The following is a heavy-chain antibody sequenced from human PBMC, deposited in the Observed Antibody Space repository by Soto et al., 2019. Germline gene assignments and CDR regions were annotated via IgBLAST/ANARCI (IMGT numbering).Heavy chain of an antibody. V-gene: IGHV1-69*04. CDR1: GGDLTNSG. CDR2: IFPLLAMV. D-gene: IGHD6-13*01. Sequence: QVHLVQSGAEMKKPGSSVKVSCKVSGGDLTNSGISWVRQAPGQGLEWMGGIFPLLAMVDYSQKFQGRVTITADESTNPAYLDLGRLRSDDTPVFYCAKEDAAGFKSWGQGTLVIVSS. J-gene: IGHJ4*02. CDR3: AKEDAAGFKS.